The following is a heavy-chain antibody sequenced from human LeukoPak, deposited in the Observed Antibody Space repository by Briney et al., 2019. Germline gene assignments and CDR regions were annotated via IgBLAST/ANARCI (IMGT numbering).Heavy chain of an antibody. CDR1: GNTFTGYY. V-gene: IGHV1-2*02. CDR2: INLNSGGT. D-gene: IGHD1-7*01. J-gene: IGHJ4*02. CDR3: ARDGTGNDY. Sequence: ASVKVSCKASGNTFTGYYMHWVRQAPGQGLEWMGWINLNSGGTNYAQKFQGRVTMTRDTSISTAYMELSRLRSDDTAVYYCARDGTGNDYWGQGTLVTVSS.